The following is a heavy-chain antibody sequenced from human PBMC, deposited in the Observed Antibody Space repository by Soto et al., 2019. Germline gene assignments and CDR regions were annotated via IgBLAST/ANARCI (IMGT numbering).Heavy chain of an antibody. V-gene: IGHV4-30-2*01. CDR2: IYHSGST. J-gene: IGHJ4*02. Sequence: LSLTCAVSGGSISSGGYSWSWIRQPPGKGLEWIGYIYHSGSTYYNPSLKSRVTISVDRSKNQFSLKLSSVTAADTAVYYCARGLNYGYFDYWGQGTLVTVSS. CDR1: GGSISSGGYS. CDR3: ARGLNYGYFDY. D-gene: IGHD4-17*01.